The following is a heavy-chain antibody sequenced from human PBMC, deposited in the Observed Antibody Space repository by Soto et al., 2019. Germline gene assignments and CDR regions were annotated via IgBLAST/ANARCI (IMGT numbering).Heavy chain of an antibody. D-gene: IGHD3-10*01. J-gene: IGHJ4*01. CDR2: IKEDGTQT. V-gene: IGHV3-7*04. CDR3: VRDYFGPEPY. CDR1: GFSLSGFW. Sequence: GGSLRLSCVVSGFSLSGFWMSWVRQAPGKGLEWVANIKEDGTQTYYVDSVKGRFTISRDNAKNSLFLQMNSLGVEDTAVYYCVRDYFGPEPYWGQGTLVTVPS.